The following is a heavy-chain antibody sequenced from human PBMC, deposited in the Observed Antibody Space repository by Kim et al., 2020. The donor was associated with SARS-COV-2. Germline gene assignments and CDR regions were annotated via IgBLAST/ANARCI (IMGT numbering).Heavy chain of an antibody. Sequence: YAQKLQGRGTMTTDTSTSTAYMELRSLRSDDTAVYYCARDRYGAADHFDYWGQGTLVTVSS. D-gene: IGHD3-16*02. J-gene: IGHJ4*02. V-gene: IGHV1-18*01. CDR3: ARDRYGAADHFDY.